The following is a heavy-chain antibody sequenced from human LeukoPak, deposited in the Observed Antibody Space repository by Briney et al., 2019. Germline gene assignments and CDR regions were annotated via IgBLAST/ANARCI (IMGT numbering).Heavy chain of an antibody. J-gene: IGHJ4*02. CDR1: GYTFTGYY. CDR3: ASVEVATIVFEY. CDR2: INPNSGGT. V-gene: IGHV1-2*02. Sequence: GASVKVSCKASGYTFTGYYLHWVRQAPGQGLEWMGWINPNSGGTNYAQRFQGRVTMTRDTSISTAYMELSSLRSDDTAVYYCASVEVATIVFEYWGQGTLVTVSS. D-gene: IGHD5-24*01.